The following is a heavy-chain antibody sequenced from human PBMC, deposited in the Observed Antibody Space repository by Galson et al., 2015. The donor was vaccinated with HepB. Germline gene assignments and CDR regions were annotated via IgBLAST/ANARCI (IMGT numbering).Heavy chain of an antibody. V-gene: IGHV4-31*03. J-gene: IGHJ6*02. CDR3: ARSRAKFRAYYGMDV. Sequence: TLSLTCTVSGGSISSGGYYWSWIRQHPGKGLEWIGYIYYSGSTYYNPSLKSRVTISVDTSKNQFSLKLSSVTAADTAVYYCARSRAKFRAYYGMDVWGQGTTVTVSS. CDR1: GGSISSGGYY. CDR2: IYYSGST.